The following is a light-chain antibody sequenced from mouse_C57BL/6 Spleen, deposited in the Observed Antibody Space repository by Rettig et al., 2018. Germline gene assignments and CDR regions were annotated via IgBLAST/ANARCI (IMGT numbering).Light chain of an antibody. CDR2: WAS. Sequence: DIVMTQSHKFMSTSVGDRVSITCKASQDVGTAVAWYQQKPGQSPKLLIYWASTRHTGVPDRFTGSGSGTDFTLTISNVQSEDLADYFCQQYSSFLTFGAG. V-gene: IGKV6-23*01. CDR3: QQYSSFLT. CDR1: QDVGTA. J-gene: IGKJ5*01.